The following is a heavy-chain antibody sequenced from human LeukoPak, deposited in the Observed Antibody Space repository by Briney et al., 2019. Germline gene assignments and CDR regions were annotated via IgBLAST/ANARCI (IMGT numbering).Heavy chain of an antibody. CDR1: GYTFTSYG. D-gene: IGHD3-22*01. V-gene: IGHV1-18*01. Sequence: VASVTVSCKASGYTFTSYGISWVRQAPGQGLEWMGWISAYNGNTNYARTLQGRVTMTTDTSTSTAYMELRSLRSDDTAVYYCARGSPYYYDSSGYYYFDYWGQGTLVTVSS. CDR2: ISAYNGNT. J-gene: IGHJ4*02. CDR3: ARGSPYYYDSSGYYYFDY.